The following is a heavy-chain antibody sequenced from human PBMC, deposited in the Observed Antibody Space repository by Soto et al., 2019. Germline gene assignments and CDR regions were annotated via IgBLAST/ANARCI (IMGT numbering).Heavy chain of an antibody. CDR3: AREYYAFFDY. CDR2: IDYSGSST. V-gene: IGHV3-11*01. D-gene: IGHD3-16*01. Sequence: PGGSLKLGCAASGVSVSNSLMAGIRQAPGKGLEWVSSIDYSGSSTPNANSVAGRFTISRDNTKNLLYLQMNNLRADDTAVYYCAREYYAFFDYWGQGALVTVSS. CDR1: GVSVSNSL. J-gene: IGHJ4*02.